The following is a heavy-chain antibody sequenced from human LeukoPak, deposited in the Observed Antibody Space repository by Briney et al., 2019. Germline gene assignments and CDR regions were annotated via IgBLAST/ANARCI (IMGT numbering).Heavy chain of an antibody. V-gene: IGHV3-23*01. CDR3: ARGSGYFLDFDY. CDR2: ISGSGGST. J-gene: IGHJ4*02. CDR1: RFTFSNNA. Sequence: GRSLRLSCAASRFTFSNNAMHWVRQAPGKGLEWVSAISGSGGSTYYADSVKGRFTISRDSSKNTLYLQMNSLRAEDTAVYYCARGSGYFLDFDYWGQGTLVTVSS. D-gene: IGHD3-22*01.